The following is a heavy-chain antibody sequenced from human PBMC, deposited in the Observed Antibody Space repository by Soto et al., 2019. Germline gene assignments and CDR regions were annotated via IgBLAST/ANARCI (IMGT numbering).Heavy chain of an antibody. Sequence: GGSLRLSCAASGFTFSSYSMNWVRQAPGKGLEWVSSISSSSSYIYYADSVKGRFTISRDNAKNSLYLQMNSLRAEDTAVYYCARDIRGRGYYSSGYYYLRGMDVWGQGTTVTVSS. J-gene: IGHJ6*02. CDR1: GFTFSSYS. CDR2: ISSSSSYI. CDR3: ARDIRGRGYYSSGYYYLRGMDV. D-gene: IGHD3-22*01. V-gene: IGHV3-21*01.